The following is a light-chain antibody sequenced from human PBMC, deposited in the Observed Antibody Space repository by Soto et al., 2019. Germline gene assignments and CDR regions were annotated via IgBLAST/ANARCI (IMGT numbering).Light chain of an antibody. Sequence: EIVSTQSPATLSLSPGEGATLSCRASQSVSSSLAWYQQKPGQAPRLLIYGASTRATGISARFSGSGSGTEFTLTISSLQSEDFAVYYCQQYEKWPPSITFGQGTRLEI. CDR2: GAS. CDR3: QQYEKWPPSIT. V-gene: IGKV3-15*01. CDR1: QSVSSS. J-gene: IGKJ5*01.